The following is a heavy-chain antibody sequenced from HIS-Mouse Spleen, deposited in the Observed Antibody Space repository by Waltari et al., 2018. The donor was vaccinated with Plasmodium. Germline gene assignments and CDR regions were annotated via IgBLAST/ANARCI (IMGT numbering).Heavy chain of an antibody. Sequence: QVTLRESGPALVKPTQTLTLTCTFSGFSLSTSGMCVTWIRQPPGKALEWLARIDWDDDKYYSTILKTRLTISKDTSKNQVVLTMTNMDPVDTATYYCARTTYSSSSAKYYYYGMDVWGQGTTVTVSS. CDR1: GFSLSTSGMC. J-gene: IGHJ6*02. V-gene: IGHV2-70*15. CDR2: IDWDDDK. D-gene: IGHD6-6*01. CDR3: ARTTYSSSSAKYYYYGMDV.